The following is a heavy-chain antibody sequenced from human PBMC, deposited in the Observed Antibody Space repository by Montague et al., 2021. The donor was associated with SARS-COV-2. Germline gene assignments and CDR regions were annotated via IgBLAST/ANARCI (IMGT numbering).Heavy chain of an antibody. CDR1: GGSVSSSPYY. Sequence: SETLSLTCTVSGGSVSSSPYYWGWIRQPPGRGLEWVGSISYSGSTYFNPSLKSRLTISVDTSENQFSLRLSSVTAADTAVYYCASSYYYGSGTYVYNYYMDLWGHGTLVTVSS. V-gene: IGHV4-39*01. D-gene: IGHD3-10*01. CDR2: ISYSGST. J-gene: IGHJ6*03. CDR3: ASSYYYGSGTYVYNYYMDL.